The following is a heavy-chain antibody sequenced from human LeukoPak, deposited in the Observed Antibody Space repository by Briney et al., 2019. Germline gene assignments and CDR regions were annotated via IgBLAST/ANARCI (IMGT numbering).Heavy chain of an antibody. Sequence: GGSLRLSCAASGFTFSSYSMNWVRQAPGKGLEWVSYISSSSSTIYYADFVKGRFTISRDNAKNSLYLQMNSLRDEDTAVYYCARGRGITIFGEIDYWGQGTLVTVSS. CDR2: ISSSSSTI. J-gene: IGHJ4*02. CDR3: ARGRGITIFGEIDY. V-gene: IGHV3-48*02. CDR1: GFTFSSYS. D-gene: IGHD3-3*01.